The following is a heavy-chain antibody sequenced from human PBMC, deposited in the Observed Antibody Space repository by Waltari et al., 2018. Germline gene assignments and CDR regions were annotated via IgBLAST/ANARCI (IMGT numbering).Heavy chain of an antibody. CDR3: ATDPRDRVQGVIRVGGFDP. CDR1: GYTLTEFS. D-gene: IGHD3-10*01. Sequence: QVQLVQSGAEVKKPGASVKVSCKVSGYTLTEFSLHWVRQAHGKGIEWLGGVGPEEVETIYAQKIQGRDTMTEDTATDTAYMELSSLRAEDTAVYDGATDPRDRVQGVIRVGGFDPWGQGTLVTVSS. CDR2: VGPEEVET. V-gene: IGHV1-24*01. J-gene: IGHJ5*02.